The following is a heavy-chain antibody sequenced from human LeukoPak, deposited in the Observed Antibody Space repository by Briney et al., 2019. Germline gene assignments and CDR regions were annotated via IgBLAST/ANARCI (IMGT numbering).Heavy chain of an antibody. Sequence: SETLSLTCAVYGGSFSGYYWSWIRQPPGKGLEWIGEINHSGSTNYNPSLKSRVTISVDTSKNQFSLKLSSVTAADTAVYYCARDSAVTTYGWFDPWGQGTLVTVSS. D-gene: IGHD4-17*01. CDR3: ARDSAVTTYGWFDP. CDR1: GGSFSGYY. V-gene: IGHV4-34*01. CDR2: INHSGST. J-gene: IGHJ5*02.